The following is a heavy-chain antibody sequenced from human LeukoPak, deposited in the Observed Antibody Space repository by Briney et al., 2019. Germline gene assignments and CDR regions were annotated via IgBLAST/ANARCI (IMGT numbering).Heavy chain of an antibody. V-gene: IGHV3-23*01. CDR1: GFTFSNYA. J-gene: IGHJ6*02. CDR3: AKGGGYYYYYDMDV. D-gene: IGHD3-10*01. CDR2: IRGGGGYT. Sequence: PGGSLRLSCAASGFTFSNYAMNWVRQAPGKGLEWVSGIRGGGGYTYYADSVKGRFTISRDNSKNTLYLQMNSLRAEDTAVYYCAKGGGYYYYYDMDVWGQGTTVTVSS.